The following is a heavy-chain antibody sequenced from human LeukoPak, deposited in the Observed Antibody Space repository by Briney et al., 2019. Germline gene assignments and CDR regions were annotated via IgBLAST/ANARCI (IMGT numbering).Heavy chain of an antibody. CDR2: IYYSGST. D-gene: IGHD2-21*01. J-gene: IGHJ4*02. CDR1: GGSISSSSYY. Sequence: PSETLSLTCTVSGGSISSSSYYWGWIRQPPGKGLEWIGSIYYSGSTYYNPSLKSRVTISVDTSKNQFSLKLSSVTAADTAVYYCARPPGPYCGGDCYDYWGQGTLVTVSS. V-gene: IGHV4-39*01. CDR3: ARPPGPYCGGDCYDY.